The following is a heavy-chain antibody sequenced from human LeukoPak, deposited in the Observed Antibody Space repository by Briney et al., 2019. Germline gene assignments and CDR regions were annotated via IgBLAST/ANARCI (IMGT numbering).Heavy chain of an antibody. Sequence: ASVKVSCKASGYTLTSHKMHWVRQAPGQGLEWMGIIKPSSGSTVYAQKFQGRVTMTRDTSTSTVYMELSSLTYVDTAVYYCARDAGTYSVDYWGQGTQVTVTS. D-gene: IGHD1-26*01. V-gene: IGHV1-46*01. CDR1: GYTLTSHK. J-gene: IGHJ4*02. CDR3: ARDAGTYSVDY. CDR2: IKPSSGST.